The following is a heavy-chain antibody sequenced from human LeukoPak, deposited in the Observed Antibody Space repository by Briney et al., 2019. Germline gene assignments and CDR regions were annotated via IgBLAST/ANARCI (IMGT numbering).Heavy chain of an antibody. J-gene: IGHJ2*01. V-gene: IGHV4-34*01. Sequence: SETLSLTCAVYGGSFSGYYWSWIRQPPGKGLEWIGEINHSGSTNYNPSLKSRVTISVDTSKNQFSLKLSSVTAADTAVYYCARDQGSSGYYYWYFDLWGRGTLVTVSS. CDR1: GGSFSGYY. D-gene: IGHD3-22*01. CDR2: INHSGST. CDR3: ARDQGSSGYYYWYFDL.